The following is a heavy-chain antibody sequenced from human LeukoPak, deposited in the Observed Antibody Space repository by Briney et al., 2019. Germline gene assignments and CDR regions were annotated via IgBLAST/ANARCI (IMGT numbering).Heavy chain of an antibody. Sequence: GASVKVSCKASGYTFTSYYMHWVRQAPGQGLKWMGLINPSGGSTTYAQKFQGRVTMTRDTSTSTVYMEPSSLRSEDTAVYYCGRRAYSGNYPLGYWGQGTLVTVSS. D-gene: IGHD1-26*01. CDR1: GYTFTSYY. CDR3: GRRAYSGNYPLGY. CDR2: INPSGGST. J-gene: IGHJ4*02. V-gene: IGHV1-46*01.